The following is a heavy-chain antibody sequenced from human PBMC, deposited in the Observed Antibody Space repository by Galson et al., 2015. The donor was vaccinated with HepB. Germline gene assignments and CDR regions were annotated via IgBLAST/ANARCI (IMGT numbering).Heavy chain of an antibody. J-gene: IGHJ6*03. D-gene: IGHD6-6*01. CDR3: ARGSMDYSTSHRPSYFYYMDV. Sequence: FLRLSCAASGFTVSNYGMHWVRQAPGKGLEWVAVIWHDGSDKYYADSEKGRFTISRDNSENTLFLQVNGLRAEDTAVYYCARGSMDYSTSHRPSYFYYMDVWGKGATVTVSS. V-gene: IGHV3-33*01. CDR2: IWHDGSDK. CDR1: GFTVSNYG.